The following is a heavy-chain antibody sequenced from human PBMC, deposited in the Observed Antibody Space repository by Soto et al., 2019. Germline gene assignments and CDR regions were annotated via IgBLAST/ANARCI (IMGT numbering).Heavy chain of an antibody. CDR3: ASRDPGTSVDY. V-gene: IGHV4-4*02. CDR2: ISRTGST. Sequence: PSETLSLTCAVSGGSFTSNNWWAWVRQPPGQGLEWIGEISRTGSTNYNPSLKSRVTISLDKSENKLSLKVTSLTAEDTAVYYCASRDPGTSVDYWGQGTLVTVSS. D-gene: IGHD1-7*01. CDR1: GGSFTSNNW. J-gene: IGHJ4*02.